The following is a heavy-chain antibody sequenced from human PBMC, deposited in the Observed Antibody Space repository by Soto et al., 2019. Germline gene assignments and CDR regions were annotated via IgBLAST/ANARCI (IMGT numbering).Heavy chain of an antibody. V-gene: IGHV4-39*01. CDR2: VYYSGST. D-gene: IGHD3-16*01. Sequence: SETLSLTCTVSGGSTNSRSDYWGWIRQPPGKGLEWIGSVYYSGSTHDNPSLQSRVTISVDTSRNQFSLNLISVTAADTAVYFCARQPRGPGYGERGLYFDYWGQGTLVTAPQ. CDR3: ARQPRGPGYGERGLYFDY. J-gene: IGHJ4*02. CDR1: GGSTNSRSDY.